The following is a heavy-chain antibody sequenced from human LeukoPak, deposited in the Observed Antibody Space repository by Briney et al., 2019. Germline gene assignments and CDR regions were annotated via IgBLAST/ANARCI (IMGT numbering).Heavy chain of an antibody. J-gene: IGHJ4*02. Sequence: GGSLRLSCAVSGFTFSNYAMSWVRQAPGKGLEWVSGISGGTGTPFYADSVKGRFTISRDNSKNTLYLQMSSLRGEDTAVYFCAKRRTTVITMDYFDYWGQGTLVTVSS. V-gene: IGHV3-23*01. CDR1: GFTFSNYA. CDR2: ISGGTGTP. CDR3: AKRRTTVITMDYFDY. D-gene: IGHD4-17*01.